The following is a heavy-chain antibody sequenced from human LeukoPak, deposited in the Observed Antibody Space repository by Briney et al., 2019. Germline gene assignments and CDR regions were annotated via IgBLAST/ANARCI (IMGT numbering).Heavy chain of an antibody. CDR2: INPSGCST. CDR1: GYTFTSYY. V-gene: IGHV1-46*01. Sequence: ASVKVSCKASGYTFTSYYMHWVRQSPGQGLDWMGIINPSGCSTSYAQKFQGGVTMIRDLSTRTVYMELSSLRSDDTAVYYCARDRWYSSGSYSYYYMDVWGKGPTVTVSS. J-gene: IGHJ6*03. D-gene: IGHD3-10*01. CDR3: ARDRWYSSGSYSYYYMDV.